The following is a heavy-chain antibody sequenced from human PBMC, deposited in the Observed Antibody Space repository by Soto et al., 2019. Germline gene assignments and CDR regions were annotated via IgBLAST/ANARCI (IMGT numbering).Heavy chain of an antibody. Sequence: PGGSLRLSCAGSGFTFGDSYMSWIRQAPGKGLEWLSYISPGSRYPAYADSVKGRFTISRDNAKRSLYLQMMSLTAEDTAIYYCVRGGGGGLFEPWGQGTMGTVSS. D-gene: IGHD2-15*01. CDR1: GFTFGDSY. CDR2: ISPGSRYP. CDR3: VRGGGGGLFEP. J-gene: IGHJ5*02. V-gene: IGHV3-11*06.